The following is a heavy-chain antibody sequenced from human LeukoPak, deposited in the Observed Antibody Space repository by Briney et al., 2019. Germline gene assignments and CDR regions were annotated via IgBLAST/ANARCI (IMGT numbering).Heavy chain of an antibody. J-gene: IGHJ4*02. D-gene: IGHD6-19*01. V-gene: IGHV1-69*02. CDR2: IIPILGIA. CDR1: GGTFSSYT. CDR3: ASTDSSGWYYFDY. Sequence: SVKVSCKASGGTFSSYTISRVRQAPGQGLEWMGRIIPILGIANYAQKFQGRVTITADKSTSTAYMELSSLRSEDTAVYYCASTDSSGWYYFDYWGQGTLVTVSS.